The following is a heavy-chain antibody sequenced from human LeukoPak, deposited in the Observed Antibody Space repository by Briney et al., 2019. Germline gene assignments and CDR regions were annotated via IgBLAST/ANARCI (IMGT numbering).Heavy chain of an antibody. CDR2: INPSGGST. D-gene: IGHD2-2*01. J-gene: IGHJ4*02. CDR3: ARSPPDQLLFSY. V-gene: IGHV1-46*03. CDR1: GYTFTSYY. Sequence: ASVKVSCKASGYTFTSYYMHWVRQAPGQGLEWMGIINPSGGSTSYAQKFQGRVTMTRDTSTSTVYMELSSLRPEDTAVYYCARSPPDQLLFSYWGQGTLVTVSS.